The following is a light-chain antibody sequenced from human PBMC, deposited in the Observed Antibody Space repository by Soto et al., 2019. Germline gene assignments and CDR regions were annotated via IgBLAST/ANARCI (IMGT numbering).Light chain of an antibody. J-gene: IGKJ2*01. CDR2: AAS. CDR3: QQAHSLPYT. V-gene: IGKV1-12*01. CDR1: QSLNNW. Sequence: DIQMSQSPSSPSASIGDRVSITCRASQSLNNWLAWYQQKPGTAPKLLIYAASSLQSGVPSRFSGSGSVTDYTLTINSLQPEDSATYYCQQAHSLPYTFGQGTKVDIK.